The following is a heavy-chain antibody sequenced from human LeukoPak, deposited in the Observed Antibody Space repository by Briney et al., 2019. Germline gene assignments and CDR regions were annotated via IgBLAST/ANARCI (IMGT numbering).Heavy chain of an antibody. J-gene: IGHJ4*02. Sequence: AETLSLTCAVSGYSISSGYYWGWIRQPPGKGLEWIGSIYYSGSTYYNPSLKSRVTISVDTSKNQFSLKLSSVTAADTAVYYCARTLLADYGGNSEDYWGQGTLVTVSS. V-gene: IGHV4-38-2*01. CDR3: ARTLLADYGGNSEDY. CDR1: GYSISSGYY. CDR2: IYYSGST. D-gene: IGHD4-23*01.